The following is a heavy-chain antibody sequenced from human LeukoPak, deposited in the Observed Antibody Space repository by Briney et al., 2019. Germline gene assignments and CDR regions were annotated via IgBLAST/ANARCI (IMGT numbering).Heavy chain of an antibody. Sequence: GGSLRLSCAASGFTFSSYEMNWVRQAPGKGLEWVSYIGSTSYTIYYADSVKGRLTISRDNAKNSLYLQMNSLRGEDTAVYYCARARIFDSWGQGTLVIVSS. CDR2: IGSTSYTI. CDR3: ARARIFDS. J-gene: IGHJ5*01. V-gene: IGHV3-48*03. D-gene: IGHD2-15*01. CDR1: GFTFSSYE.